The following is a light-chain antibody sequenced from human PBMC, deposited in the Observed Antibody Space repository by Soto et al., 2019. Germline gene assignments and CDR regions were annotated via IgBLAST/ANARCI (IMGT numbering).Light chain of an antibody. J-gene: IGKJ1*01. CDR2: AAS. CDR3: LQGFNFPRT. V-gene: IGKV1-6*01. Sequence: AIQMTQSPSSRSASVGDRVIITCRASQDIRNDLGWYQQKPGKAPKLLIYAASRLQSGVPSRFSGSGSGTDFNLTISSLQPEDFATYYCLQGFNFPRTFGQGTKVEIK. CDR1: QDIRND.